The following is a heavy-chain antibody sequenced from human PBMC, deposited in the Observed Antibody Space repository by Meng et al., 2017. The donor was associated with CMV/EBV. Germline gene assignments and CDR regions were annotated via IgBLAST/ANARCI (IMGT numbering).Heavy chain of an antibody. Sequence: ASVKVSCKASGYTFTSYGISWVRQAPGQGLEWMGWISAYNGNTNYAQKLQGRVTITTDESTSTAYMELSSLRSEDTAVYYCAFSDCSSTSCWFDYWGQGTLVTVSS. J-gene: IGHJ4*02. V-gene: IGHV1-18*01. CDR3: AFSDCSSTSCWFDY. CDR2: ISAYNGNT. D-gene: IGHD2-2*01. CDR1: GYTFTSYG.